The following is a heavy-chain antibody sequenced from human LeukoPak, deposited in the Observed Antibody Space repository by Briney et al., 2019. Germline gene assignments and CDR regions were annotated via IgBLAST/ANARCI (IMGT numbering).Heavy chain of an antibody. Sequence: GGSLRLSCAASGFTFRNHGMNWVRQAPGKGLEWVAVIWYDGSTKYYADAVRGRFTISRDNSGDTLYLQMNSLRVEDTAVYYCARWGDGSRLDYWGPGTLVTVSS. CDR2: IWYDGSTK. J-gene: IGHJ4*02. CDR3: ARWGDGSRLDY. V-gene: IGHV3-33*01. D-gene: IGHD2-21*02. CDR1: GFTFRNHG.